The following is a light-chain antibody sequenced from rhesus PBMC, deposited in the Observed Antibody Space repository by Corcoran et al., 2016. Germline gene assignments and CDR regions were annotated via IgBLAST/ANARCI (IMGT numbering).Light chain of an antibody. CDR3: QHNYGTPYS. CDR2: KAS. V-gene: IGKV1-74*01. CDR1: ENVYKF. J-gene: IGKJ2*01. Sequence: DIQMTQSPSSLSASVGDRVTITCRTSENVYKFLNWYQQKPGKAPKVLIYKASTLQSGVPSRFSGSGSGTTYTFTIHSLQSEDVATYYCQHNYGTPYSFGQGTKVEIK.